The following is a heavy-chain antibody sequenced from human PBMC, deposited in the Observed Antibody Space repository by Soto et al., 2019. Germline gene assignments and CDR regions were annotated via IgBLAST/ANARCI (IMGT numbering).Heavy chain of an antibody. CDR1: GLTFGSRA. CDR2: ITDTGGDT. CDR3: GSGSKDSSPGSRIFDF. V-gene: IGHV3-23*01. J-gene: IGHJ4*02. D-gene: IGHD3-10*01. Sequence: GGSLRLSCVASGLTFGSRAMIWVRQSPGEGLEWVSTITDTGGDTKYADSVRGRFAISRDNSKNALYLQMSALRADDSAIYFCGSGSKDSSPGSRIFDFWGRGTLVTVSS.